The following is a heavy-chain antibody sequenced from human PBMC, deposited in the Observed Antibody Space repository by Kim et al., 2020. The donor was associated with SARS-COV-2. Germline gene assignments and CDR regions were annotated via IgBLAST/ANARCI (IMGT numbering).Heavy chain of an antibody. J-gene: IGHJ3*02. CDR3: ARDRDLYSSGKDAFDI. V-gene: IGHV3-7*01. D-gene: IGHD6-19*01. CDR2: IKQDGSHT. Sequence: GGSLRLSCAASGFTFSSYWMTWVRQAPGKGLEWVANIKQDGSHTYYVDSVKGRFTISRDNAKNSLYLQMNSLRAEDTAVYYCARDRDLYSSGKDAFDIWGQGTMVTVSS. CDR1: GFTFSSYW.